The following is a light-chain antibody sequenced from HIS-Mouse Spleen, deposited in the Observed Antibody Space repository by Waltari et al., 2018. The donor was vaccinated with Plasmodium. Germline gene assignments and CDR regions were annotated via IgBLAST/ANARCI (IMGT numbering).Light chain of an antibody. CDR3: CSYAGSSTYV. V-gene: IGLV2-23*01. CDR2: EGS. CDR1: SSDVGSYNL. J-gene: IGLJ1*01. Sequence: QSALTQPASVSGSPGQSLTTYCTGTSSDVGSYNLVSWYHQHPGKAPKLMIYEGSKRPSGVSNRFAGSKSGNTASLTISGLQAEDEADYYCCSYAGSSTYVFGTGTKVTVL.